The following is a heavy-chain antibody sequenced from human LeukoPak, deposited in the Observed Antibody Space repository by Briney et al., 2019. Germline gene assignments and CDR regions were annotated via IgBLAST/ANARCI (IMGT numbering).Heavy chain of an antibody. V-gene: IGHV4-4*07. CDR3: ARGLEDHAGILDY. Sequence: SETLSLTCGVSGGSISSYYWSWIRQPAGKGLEWIGLMYPSGRTDYKSSLKRRVTMSVDTSKNQFFLNLSSVSAADTAVYYCARGLEDHAGILDYWGQGTLVTVSS. J-gene: IGHJ4*02. CDR2: MYPSGRT. D-gene: IGHD1-1*01. CDR1: GGSISSYY.